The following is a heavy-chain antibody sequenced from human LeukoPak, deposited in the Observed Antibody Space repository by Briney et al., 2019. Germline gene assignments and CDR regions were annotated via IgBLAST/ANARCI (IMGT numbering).Heavy chain of an antibody. CDR1: GYSISSGYY. CDR2: IYTSGST. Sequence: SETLSLTCAVSGYSISSGYYWSWIRQPAGKGLEWIGRIYTSGSTNYNPSLKSRVTISVDTSKNQFSLKLSSVTAADTAVYYCARDGYYDSSGYLGYWGQGTLVTVSS. J-gene: IGHJ4*02. D-gene: IGHD3-22*01. CDR3: ARDGYYDSSGYLGY. V-gene: IGHV4-61*02.